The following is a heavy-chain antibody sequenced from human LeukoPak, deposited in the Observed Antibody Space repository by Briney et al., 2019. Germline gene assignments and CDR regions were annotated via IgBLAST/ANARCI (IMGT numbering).Heavy chain of an antibody. CDR2: INWNGGST. V-gene: IGHV3-20*04. CDR3: ARFNGDYHRIDY. J-gene: IGHJ4*02. D-gene: IGHD4-17*01. Sequence: GGSLRLSCTASGFIFDDYGMSWVRQAPGKGLEWVSGINWNGGSTGYADSVKGRFTISRDNAKNSLYLQMNSLRVEDTALYYCARFNGDYHRIDYWGQGTLVTVSS. CDR1: GFIFDDYG.